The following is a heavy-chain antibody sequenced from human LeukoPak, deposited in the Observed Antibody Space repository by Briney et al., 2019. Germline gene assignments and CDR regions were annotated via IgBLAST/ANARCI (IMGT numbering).Heavy chain of an antibody. CDR2: IGTAGDT. Sequence: GGSLRLSCAASGFILSSYDMHWVRQATGKGLEWVSAIGTAGDTYYPGSVKGRFTISRENAKNSLYLQVNSLRAGDTAVYYCARGGGYSGYDLIDYWGQGTLVTVSS. CDR1: GFILSSYD. CDR3: ARGGGYSGYDLIDY. J-gene: IGHJ4*02. D-gene: IGHD5-12*01. V-gene: IGHV3-13*01.